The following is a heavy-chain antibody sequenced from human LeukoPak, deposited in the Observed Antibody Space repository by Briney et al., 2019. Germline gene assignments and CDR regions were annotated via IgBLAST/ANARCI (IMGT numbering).Heavy chain of an antibody. V-gene: IGHV4-34*01. Sequence: ASETLSLTCAVYGGSFSGYYWSWIRQPPGKGLEWIGEINHSGSTNYNPSLKSRVTISVDTSKNQFSLKLSSVTAADTAVYYCARGRGNYYFDYWGQGTLVTVSS. D-gene: IGHD3-16*01. CDR2: INHSGST. J-gene: IGHJ4*02. CDR3: ARGRGNYYFDY. CDR1: GGSFSGYY.